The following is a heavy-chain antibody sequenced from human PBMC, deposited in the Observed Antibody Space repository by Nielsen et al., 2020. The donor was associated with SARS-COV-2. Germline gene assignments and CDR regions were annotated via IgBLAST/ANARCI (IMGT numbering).Heavy chain of an antibody. CDR3: ARGVVVPAAMSYYYYGMDV. CDR2: INPNSGGT. J-gene: IGHJ6*02. V-gene: IGHV1-2*02. Sequence: ASVKVSCKASGYTFTGYYMHWVRQAPGQGLEWMGWINPNSGGTNYAQKFQGRVTMTTDTSTSTAYMELRSLRSDDTAVYYCARGVVVPAAMSYYYYGMDVWGQGTTVTVSS. CDR1: GYTFTGYY. D-gene: IGHD2-2*01.